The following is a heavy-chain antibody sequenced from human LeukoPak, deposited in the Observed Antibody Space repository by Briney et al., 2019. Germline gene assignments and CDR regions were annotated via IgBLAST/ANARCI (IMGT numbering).Heavy chain of an antibody. CDR1: GGSISSSSYY. Sequence: PSETLSLTCTVSGGSISSSSYYWGWIRQPPGKGLEWIGSIYYSGSTYYNPSLKSRVTISVDTSKNQFSLKLSSVTAADTAVYYCARLSPPRRGVHDYWGQGTLVTVSS. V-gene: IGHV4-39*01. CDR2: IYYSGST. D-gene: IGHD3-10*01. J-gene: IGHJ4*02. CDR3: ARLSPPRRGVHDY.